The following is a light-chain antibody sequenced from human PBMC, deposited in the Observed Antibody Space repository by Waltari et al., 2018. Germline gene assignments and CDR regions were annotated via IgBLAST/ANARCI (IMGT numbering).Light chain of an antibody. CDR2: KAS. CDR1: QSINNW. Sequence: DIQMTQSPSTLPASVGDRVTITCRASQSINNWLAWYQQKAGKAPKLLISKASYLESGVPSRFSGSGSGTEFTLTISSLQPDDFATYYCQQYNSYSTTFGQGTKLEVK. J-gene: IGKJ2*01. CDR3: QQYNSYSTT. V-gene: IGKV1-5*03.